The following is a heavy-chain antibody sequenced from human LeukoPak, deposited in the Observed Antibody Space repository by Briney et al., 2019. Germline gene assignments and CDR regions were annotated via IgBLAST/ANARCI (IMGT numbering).Heavy chain of an antibody. Sequence: ASVKVSCKASGGTFSSYAISWVRQAPGQGLEWMGGIIPIFGTANYAQKFQGRVTITTDESTSTAYMELSSLRSEDTAVYYCARDHHASITIFGVVLEGDDAFDIWGQGTMVTVSS. D-gene: IGHD3-3*01. CDR3: ARDHHASITIFGVVLEGDDAFDI. V-gene: IGHV1-69*05. J-gene: IGHJ3*02. CDR1: GGTFSSYA. CDR2: IIPIFGTA.